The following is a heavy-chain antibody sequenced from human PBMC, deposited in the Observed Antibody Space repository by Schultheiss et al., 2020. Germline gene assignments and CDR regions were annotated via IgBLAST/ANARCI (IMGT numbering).Heavy chain of an antibody. D-gene: IGHD5-12*01. CDR2: INAGNGNT. V-gene: IGHV1-3*01. J-gene: IGHJ4*02. CDR1: GYTFTSYA. CDR3: ARRAYSGYDSHFDY. Sequence: ASVKVSCKASGYTFTSYAMHWVRQAPGQRLEWMGWINAGNGNTKYSQKFRGRVTITRDTSASTAYMELRSLRSDDTAVYYCARRAYSGYDSHFDYWGQGTLVTVSS.